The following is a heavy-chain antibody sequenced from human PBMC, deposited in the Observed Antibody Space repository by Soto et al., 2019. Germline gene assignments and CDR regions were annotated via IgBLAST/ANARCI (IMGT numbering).Heavy chain of an antibody. CDR2: ISSSGTDI. D-gene: IGHD3-16*01. V-gene: IGHV3-21*06. CDR1: GFIFNTYT. J-gene: IGHJ4*02. CDR3: ARALGHSHPPGEFDS. Sequence: EVQLVESGGGLVTPGGSLRLSCAASGFIFNTYTLTWVRQAPGKGLEWVSSISSSGTDIYHADSVKGRFTISRDNANTWLYLQMNTLRAEDAAMYYCARALGHSHPPGEFDSWGQGTLVTVSS.